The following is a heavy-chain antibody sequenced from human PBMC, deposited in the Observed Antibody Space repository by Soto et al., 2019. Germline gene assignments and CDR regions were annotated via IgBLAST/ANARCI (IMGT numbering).Heavy chain of an antibody. J-gene: IGHJ6*02. Sequence: ASVKVSCKASGYTFTSCYMHWVRQAPGQGLEWMGIINPSGGSTSYAQKFQGRVTMTRDTSTSTVYMELSSLRSEDTAVYYCAREFGRSSNYYYYYGMDVWGQGTTVTVS. CDR1: GYTFTSCY. D-gene: IGHD3-16*01. V-gene: IGHV1-46*01. CDR2: INPSGGST. CDR3: AREFGRSSNYYYYYGMDV.